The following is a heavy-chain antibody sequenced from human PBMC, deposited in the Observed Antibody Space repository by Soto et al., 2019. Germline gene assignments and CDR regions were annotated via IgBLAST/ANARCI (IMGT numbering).Heavy chain of an antibody. Sequence: QVQLVQSGAEVRNPGASVKVSCKASGYTFTSYGFNWVRQAPGQGLEWMGWISAYNDNTNYAQKLQGRVTMTIDTATSTGYRELRSLRSDDTAVYYCARGQLQSDFDYWGQGTLVTVSS. CDR2: ISAYNDNT. D-gene: IGHD1-1*01. CDR1: GYTFTSYG. J-gene: IGHJ4*02. V-gene: IGHV1-18*04. CDR3: ARGQLQSDFDY.